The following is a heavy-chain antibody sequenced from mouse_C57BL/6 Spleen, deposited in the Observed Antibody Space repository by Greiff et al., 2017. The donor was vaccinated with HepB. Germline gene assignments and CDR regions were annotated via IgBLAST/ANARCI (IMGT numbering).Heavy chain of an antibody. CDR3: ARSTTVVAPDY. V-gene: IGHV1-81*01. Sequence: QVQLKESGAELARPGASVKLSCKASGYTFTSYGISWVKQRTGQGLEWIGEIYPRSGNTYYNEKFKGKATLTADKSSSTAYMELRSLTSEDSAVYFCARSTTVVAPDYWGRGTTLTVSS. CDR2: IYPRSGNT. D-gene: IGHD1-1*01. J-gene: IGHJ2*01. CDR1: GYTFTSYG.